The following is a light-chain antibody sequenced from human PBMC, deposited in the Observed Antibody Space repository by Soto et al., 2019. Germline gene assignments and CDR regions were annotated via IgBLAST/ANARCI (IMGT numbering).Light chain of an antibody. CDR2: GAY. Sequence: EIVLTQSPATLCLSSGGRAPVSWRASQNLSSNLAWYKPNPGQPPRLLIYGAYARATGIPARFSGSGSGTEFTLTMRSLQAEDFAVYYGKQYNNWPRKCGQGTTV. CDR1: QNLSSN. J-gene: IGKJ1*01. V-gene: IGKV3-15*01. CDR3: KQYNNWPRK.